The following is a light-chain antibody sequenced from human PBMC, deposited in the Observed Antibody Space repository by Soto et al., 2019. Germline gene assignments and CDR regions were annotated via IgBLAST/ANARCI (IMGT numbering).Light chain of an antibody. Sequence: QSALTPPPSASGSPGQSVTISCTGTKNDIGVYDFVSWYQHHPGKAPRLIIYEVVQRPSGVPDRFSGSKSGNTASLTVSGLQAADEAEYFCKSYAGSNTYVFGSGTKVTVL. V-gene: IGLV2-8*01. CDR2: EVV. CDR3: KSYAGSNTYV. CDR1: KNDIGVYDF. J-gene: IGLJ1*01.